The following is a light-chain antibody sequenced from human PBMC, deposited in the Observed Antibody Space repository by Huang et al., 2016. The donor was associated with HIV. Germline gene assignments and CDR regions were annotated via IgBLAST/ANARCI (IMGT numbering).Light chain of an antibody. CDR1: QSVSSN. J-gene: IGKJ2*01. Sequence: EIVMTQSPATLSVSPGERATLSCRASQSVSSNLAWSQQKPGPAPRLLIYGAATRAAGIPTGFSGSGSGTEFTLTISSLQSEDFAVYYCQQYNNWPPTFGQGTKLEIK. CDR2: GAA. V-gene: IGKV3-15*01. CDR3: QQYNNWPPT.